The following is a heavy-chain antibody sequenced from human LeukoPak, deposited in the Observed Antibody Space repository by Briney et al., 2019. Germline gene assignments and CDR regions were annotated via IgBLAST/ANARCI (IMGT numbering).Heavy chain of an antibody. Sequence: ASVKVSCKASGYTFTGYYMHWVRQAPGQGLEWMGWINPNSGGTNYAQKFQGRVTMTRDTSISTAYMELSRLRSDDTAVYYCARDIEGAMHIRDYWGQGTLVTVSS. V-gene: IGHV1-2*02. D-gene: IGHD3-16*01. CDR2: INPNSGGT. CDR3: ARDIEGAMHIRDY. J-gene: IGHJ4*02. CDR1: GYTFTGYY.